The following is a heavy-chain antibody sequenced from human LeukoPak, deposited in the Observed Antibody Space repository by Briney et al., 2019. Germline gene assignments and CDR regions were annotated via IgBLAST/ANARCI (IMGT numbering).Heavy chain of an antibody. V-gene: IGHV3-7*01. J-gene: IGHJ4*02. D-gene: IGHD6-13*01. CDR1: GFTFSNYW. Sequence: GGSLRLSCVASGFTFSNYWMSWVRQAPGKGLEWVANIKEDGSQKDYVDSVKGRFTISRDNAKNSVYLQMNSLRVEDTAVYYCVGQEVVLNWGQGNRVTVSS. CDR3: VGQEVVLN. CDR2: IKEDGSQK.